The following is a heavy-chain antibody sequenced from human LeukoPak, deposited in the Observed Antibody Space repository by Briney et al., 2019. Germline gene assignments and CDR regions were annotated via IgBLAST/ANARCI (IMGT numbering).Heavy chain of an antibody. CDR1: GFTFSSYG. V-gene: IGHV3-33*01. J-gene: IGHJ6*02. Sequence: GGSLRLSCAASGFTFSSYGMHWVRQAPGKGLEWVAVIWYDGSNKYCADSVKGRFTISRDNSKNTLYLQMNSLRAEDTAVYYCARDIAAAGSRYYYYGMDVWGQGTTVTVSS. D-gene: IGHD6-13*01. CDR3: ARDIAAAGSRYYYYGMDV. CDR2: IWYDGSNK.